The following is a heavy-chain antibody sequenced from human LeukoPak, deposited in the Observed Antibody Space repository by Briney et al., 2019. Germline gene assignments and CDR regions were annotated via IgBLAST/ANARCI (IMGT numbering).Heavy chain of an antibody. V-gene: IGHV4-59*11. D-gene: IGHD6-19*01. J-gene: IGHJ5*02. CDR3: ARSAVAGNWFDP. Sequence: SETLSLTCTVSGGSISSHYWSWIRQPPGKGLEWIGYIYYSGSTNYNPSLKSRVTISVDTSKNQFSLKLSSVTAADTAVYYCARSAVAGNWFDPWGQGTLVTVSS. CDR2: IYYSGST. CDR1: GGSISSHY.